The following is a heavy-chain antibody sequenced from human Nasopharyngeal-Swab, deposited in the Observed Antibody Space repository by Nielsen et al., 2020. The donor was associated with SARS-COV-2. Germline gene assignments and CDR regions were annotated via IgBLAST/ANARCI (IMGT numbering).Heavy chain of an antibody. V-gene: IGHV1-18*01. Sequence: ASVKVSCKASGYTFTSYGISWVRQAPGQGLEWMGWISAYNGNTNYAQKLQGRVTVTTDTSTSTAYMELRSLRSDDTAVYYCARGPTEGTNWNDYYYYGMDVWGQGTTVTVSS. D-gene: IGHD1-1*01. CDR2: ISAYNGNT. J-gene: IGHJ6*02. CDR1: GYTFTSYG. CDR3: ARGPTEGTNWNDYYYYGMDV.